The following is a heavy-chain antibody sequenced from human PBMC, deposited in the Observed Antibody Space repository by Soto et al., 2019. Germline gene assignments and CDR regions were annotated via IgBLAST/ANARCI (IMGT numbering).Heavy chain of an antibody. CDR2: ISTYDGNT. CDR3: ARGEGMAARHDGYDI. D-gene: IGHD6-6*01. CDR1: GYTFTNYG. Sequence: QVQLVQSGAEVKKPGASVKVSCKASGYTFTNYGITWVRQAPGQGLEWMGWISTYDGNTNYAQKLQGRVTMTTDTSASTAYMELRSLRSDDTAVYYCARGEGMAARHDGYDIWGQGTMVTVSS. J-gene: IGHJ3*02. V-gene: IGHV1-18*04.